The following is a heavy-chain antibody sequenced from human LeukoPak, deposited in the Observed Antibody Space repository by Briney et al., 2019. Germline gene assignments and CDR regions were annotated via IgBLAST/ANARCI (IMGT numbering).Heavy chain of an antibody. J-gene: IGHJ5*02. Sequence: GGSLRLSCAASGFTFSSYAMSWVRQAPGKGLQWVSAISGSGGSTYYADSVKGRSTISRDNSKNTLYLQMNSLRAEDTAVYYCAKDPLGFCSGGSCYDWFDPWGQGTLVTVSS. D-gene: IGHD2-15*01. CDR2: ISGSGGST. V-gene: IGHV3-23*01. CDR3: AKDPLGFCSGGSCYDWFDP. CDR1: GFTFSSYA.